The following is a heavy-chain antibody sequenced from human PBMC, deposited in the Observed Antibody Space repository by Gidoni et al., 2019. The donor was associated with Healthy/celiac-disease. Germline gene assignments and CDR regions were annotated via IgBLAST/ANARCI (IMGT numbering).Heavy chain of an antibody. J-gene: IGHJ4*02. V-gene: IGHV3-30-3*01. CDR1: GFTFSSYA. Sequence: QVQLVESGGGVVQPGRSLRLSCAASGFTFSSYAMHWVRQAPGKGLEWVAVISYDGSNKYYADSVKGRFTISRDNSKNTLYLQMNSLRAEDTAVYYCARHTTVTALDYWGQGTLVTVSS. CDR3: ARHTTVTALDY. CDR2: ISYDGSNK. D-gene: IGHD4-17*01.